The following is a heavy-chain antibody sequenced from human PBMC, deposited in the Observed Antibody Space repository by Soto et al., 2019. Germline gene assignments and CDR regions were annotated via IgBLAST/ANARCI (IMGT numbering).Heavy chain of an antibody. J-gene: IGHJ3*01. CDR2: LYSTCDT. CDR3: ASRLQRGHAYDV. CDR1: GLTIKDKTY. V-gene: IGHV3-53*01. D-gene: IGHD1-1*01. Sequence: DVQLVESGGGVIQPGGSLRLSCAVSGLTIKDKTYITLGRQAPEKGLEWVSALYSTCDTYYADLVRGRFTVSRDHLKNMVYLQMSALRPDESVLYCCASRLQRGHAYDVWGLGTMVTVSS.